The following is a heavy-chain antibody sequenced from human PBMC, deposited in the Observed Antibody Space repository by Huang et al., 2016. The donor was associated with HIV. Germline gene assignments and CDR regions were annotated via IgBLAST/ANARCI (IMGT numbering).Heavy chain of an antibody. D-gene: IGHD5-12*01. J-gene: IGHJ4*02. Sequence: QVQLVQSGAEVKKPGSSVKLSCQSSGGGSSSYAISWVRQARGQGLEWMGGSIPIFGTTDYGPRFQGRVNITADESTNTAYIELSSLEYDDTALYYCARSGPRWGLATIWTLVYWGQGTLVTVSS. CDR1: GGGSSSYA. CDR3: ARSGPRWGLATIWTLVY. CDR2: SIPIFGTT. V-gene: IGHV1-69*13.